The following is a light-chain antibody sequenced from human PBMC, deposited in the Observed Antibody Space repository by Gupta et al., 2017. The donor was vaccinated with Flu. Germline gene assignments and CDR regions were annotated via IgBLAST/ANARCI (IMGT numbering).Light chain of an antibody. CDR3: EAWDDSQSGFYV. CDR1: SSNFGSND. J-gene: IGLJ1*01. Sequence: VTISCTGSSSNFGSNDVTCYPQLTDAAPNLLVYGNNKRRSGAPARCSGSKSGTSTALAITVVRSEEEADYVCEAWDDSQSGFYVFGTGTKVTVL. V-gene: IGLV1-47*01. CDR2: GNN.